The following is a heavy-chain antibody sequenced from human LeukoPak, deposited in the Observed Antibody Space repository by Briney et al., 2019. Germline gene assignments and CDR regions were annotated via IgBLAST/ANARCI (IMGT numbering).Heavy chain of an antibody. V-gene: IGHV1-2*02. CDR3: ARDRGPADYYDSSGYYGAFDI. CDR2: INPNSGGT. D-gene: IGHD3-22*01. J-gene: IGHJ3*02. CDR1: GYTFTGYY. Sequence: ASVKVSCKASGYTFTGYYMHWVRQAPGQGLEWMGWINPNSGGTNYAQKFQGRVTMTRDTSISTAYMELSRLRSEDTAVYYCARDRGPADYYDSSGYYGAFDIWGQGTMVTVSS.